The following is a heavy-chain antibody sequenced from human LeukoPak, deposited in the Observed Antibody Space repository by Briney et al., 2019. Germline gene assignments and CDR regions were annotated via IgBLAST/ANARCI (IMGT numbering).Heavy chain of an antibody. CDR2: IYTRGSA. CDR3: ARLFSLADFQSLFDF. Sequence: SETLSLTCTVAGGSISSYYWSWIRQPPGKGLEWIGYIYTRGSANYNPSLKSRVTISVDTSKNQFSLKLSSVTTADTAVYFCARLFSLADFQSLFDFWGQGTLVTVSS. V-gene: IGHV4-4*09. D-gene: IGHD3/OR15-3a*01. CDR1: GGSISSYY. J-gene: IGHJ4*02.